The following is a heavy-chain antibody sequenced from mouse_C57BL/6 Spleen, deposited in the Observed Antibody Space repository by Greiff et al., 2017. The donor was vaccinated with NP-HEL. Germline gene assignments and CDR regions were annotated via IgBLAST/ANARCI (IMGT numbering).Heavy chain of an antibody. CDR1: GYAFSSYW. CDR3: ARAGIYYYGSSDY. Sequence: VQRVESGAELVKPGASVKISCKASGYAFSSYWMNWVKQRPGKGLEWIGQIYPGDGDTNYNGKFKGKATLTADKSSSTAYMQLSSLTSEDSAVYFCARAGIYYYGSSDYWGQGTTLTVSS. D-gene: IGHD1-1*01. J-gene: IGHJ2*01. CDR2: IYPGDGDT. V-gene: IGHV1-80*01.